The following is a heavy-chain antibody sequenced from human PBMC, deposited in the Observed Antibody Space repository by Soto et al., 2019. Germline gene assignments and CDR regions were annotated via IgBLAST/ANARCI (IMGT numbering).Heavy chain of an antibody. CDR3: AKDREWPKCYYGLDV. CDR1: GFTFSSYC. J-gene: IGHJ6*02. Sequence: GGSLRLSCAASGFTFSSYCMHWVRQSPGKGLEWVAVIWYDGSNTYYAASVKGRFTISGDNSKNKLSLQMNSLSAPDTAGYYCAKDREWPKCYYGLDVWGQGTSDTASS. V-gene: IGHV3-30*02. CDR2: IWYDGSNT. D-gene: IGHD3-3*01.